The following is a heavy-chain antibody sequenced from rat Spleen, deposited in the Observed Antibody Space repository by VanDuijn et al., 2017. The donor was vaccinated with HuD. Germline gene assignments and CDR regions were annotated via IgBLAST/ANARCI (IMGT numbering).Heavy chain of an antibody. V-gene: IGHV5S23*01. Sequence: EVQLVESGGGLVQPGRSLKLSCAASGFTFSDYAMAWVRQAPTKGLEWVAYISTDGDNTYYRDSVKGRFTISRDNAKSTLYLHMDSLRSEDTATYYCTRVLLQWYVMDAWGQGASVTVSS. CDR2: ISTDGDNT. CDR1: GFTFSDYA. CDR3: TRVLLQWYVMDA. D-gene: IGHD1-1*01. J-gene: IGHJ4*01.